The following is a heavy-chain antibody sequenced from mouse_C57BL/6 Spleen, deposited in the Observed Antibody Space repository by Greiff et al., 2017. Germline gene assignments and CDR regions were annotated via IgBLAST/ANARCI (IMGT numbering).Heavy chain of an antibody. CDR2: INPSSGYT. D-gene: IGHD2-1*01. V-gene: IGHV1-4*01. CDR1: GYTFTSYT. CDR3: ARRDGGNGYFDV. J-gene: IGHJ1*03. Sequence: VQLQQSGAELARPGASVKMSCKASGYTFTSYTMHWVNQRPGQGLEWIGYINPSSGYTKYNQKFKDKATLTADKSSSTAYMQLSSLTSEDSAVYYCARRDGGNGYFDVWGTGTTVTVSS.